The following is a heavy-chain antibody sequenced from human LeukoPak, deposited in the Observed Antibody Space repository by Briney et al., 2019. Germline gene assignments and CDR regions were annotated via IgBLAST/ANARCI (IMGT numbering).Heavy chain of an antibody. CDR1: GYTFTSYG. CDR3: ARAEYCSSTSGYSGGRLYSSSAGDY. D-gene: IGHD2-2*01. CDR2: ISAHNGNT. J-gene: IGHJ4*02. V-gene: IGHV1-18*01. Sequence: ASVKVSCKASGYTFTSYGISWVRQAPGQGPEWMGWISAHNGNTNYAQKFQGRVTMTTDTSTSTAYMELRSLRSDDTAVYYCARAEYCSSTSGYSGGRLYSSSAGDYWGQGTLVTVSS.